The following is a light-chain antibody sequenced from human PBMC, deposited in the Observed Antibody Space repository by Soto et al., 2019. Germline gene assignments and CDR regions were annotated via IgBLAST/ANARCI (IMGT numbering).Light chain of an antibody. V-gene: IGKV1-5*01. Sequence: DIHMTQSPSTLSASVGDRFTITCRASQSISSWLAWYQQKPGKAPKLLIYAASTLQSGVPSRFRGSGSGTEFTLTISSLQPDDFEPYYCQQYNSYSWTFGQGTKVDIK. J-gene: IGKJ1*01. CDR2: AAS. CDR3: QQYNSYSWT. CDR1: QSISSW.